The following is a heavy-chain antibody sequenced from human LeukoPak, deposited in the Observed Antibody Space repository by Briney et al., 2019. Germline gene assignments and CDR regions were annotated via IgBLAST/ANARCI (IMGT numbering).Heavy chain of an antibody. J-gene: IGHJ5*02. CDR2: INHSGST. Sequence: KPSETLSLTCAVYGGSFSGYYWSWIRQPPGKGLEWIGEINHSGSTNYNPSLKSRVTISVDTSKNQFSLKLSSVTAADTAVYYCARSYYDILTGGFDPWGQGTLVTVSS. V-gene: IGHV4-34*01. CDR1: GGSFSGYY. D-gene: IGHD3-9*01. CDR3: ARSYYDILTGGFDP.